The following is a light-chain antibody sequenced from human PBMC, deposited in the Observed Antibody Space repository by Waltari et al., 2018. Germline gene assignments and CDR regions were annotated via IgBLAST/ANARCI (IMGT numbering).Light chain of an antibody. CDR3: CTWHVSSNSYI. CDR1: SGFSVGDFW. Sequence: QPVLTQPFSHSASPGTAARLTCTLTSGFSVGDFWIRWYQQKPGSPPRFLLWYNSDSNTHRASGVSSAFSESSDASVNAGILYISGLQPDDEADYYCCTWHVSSNSYIFGTGTRLTVL. V-gene: IGLV5-52*01. CDR2: YNSDSNT. J-gene: IGLJ1*01.